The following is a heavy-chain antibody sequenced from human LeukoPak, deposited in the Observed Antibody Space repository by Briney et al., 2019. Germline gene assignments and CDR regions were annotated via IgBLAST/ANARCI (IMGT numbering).Heavy chain of an antibody. CDR1: GYTFTGYY. CDR2: INPNSGGT. CDR3: AINKAAKSLDY. Sequence: ASVKVSCKASGYTFTGYYMHWVRQAPGQGLEWMGWINPNSGGTNYAQKFQGRVTMTRDTSISTGCMELSRLRFDDTAVYYCAINKAAKSLDYWGQGTLVTVSS. D-gene: IGHD6-25*01. J-gene: IGHJ4*02. V-gene: IGHV1-2*02.